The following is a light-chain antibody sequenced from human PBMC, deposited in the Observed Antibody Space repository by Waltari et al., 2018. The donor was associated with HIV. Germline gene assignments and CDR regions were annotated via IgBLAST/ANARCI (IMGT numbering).Light chain of an antibody. V-gene: IGLV2-11*01. CDR1: SSDVGTYNY. CDR3: CSYAGSSFYV. J-gene: IGLJ1*01. Sequence: QSALTQTRSVSGSPGQSVTISCTGTSSDVGTYNYVSWYQQHPGKAPKLILYDVSKRPSGVPDRFSGSKSGNTASLTISGLRVEDEVDYYCCSYAGSSFYVFGTGTQVTVL. CDR2: DVS.